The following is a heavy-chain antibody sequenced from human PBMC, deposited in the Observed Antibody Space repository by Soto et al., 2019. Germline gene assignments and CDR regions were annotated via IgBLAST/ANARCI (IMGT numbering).Heavy chain of an antibody. D-gene: IGHD4-17*01. CDR1: GFTFSSYG. CDR2: TWYDGSNK. Sequence: QVQLVESGGGVVQPGRSLRLSCAASGFTFSSYGMHWVRQAPGKGLEWVAVTWYDGSNKYYADCVKGRFTISRDNSKNTLYLQMNSLRAEDTAVYYCARDRNGDPDYWGKGTLVTVSS. V-gene: IGHV3-33*01. CDR3: ARDRNGDPDY. J-gene: IGHJ4*02.